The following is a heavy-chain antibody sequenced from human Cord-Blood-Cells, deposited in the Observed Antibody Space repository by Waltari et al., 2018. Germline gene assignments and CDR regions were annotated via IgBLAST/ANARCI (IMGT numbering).Heavy chain of an antibody. J-gene: IGHJ4*02. CDR2: NNPSGGST. Sequence: QVQLVQSGAEVKKPGASVTVSCKASGYTFTTYYMHWVRKAPGQGLGWMGINNPSGGSTSYAQKFQGRVTMTRDTSTSTVYMELSSLRSEDTAVYYCARDVGANWNYHFDYWGQGTLVTVSS. D-gene: IGHD1-7*01. CDR1: GYTFTTYY. V-gene: IGHV1-46*01. CDR3: ARDVGANWNYHFDY.